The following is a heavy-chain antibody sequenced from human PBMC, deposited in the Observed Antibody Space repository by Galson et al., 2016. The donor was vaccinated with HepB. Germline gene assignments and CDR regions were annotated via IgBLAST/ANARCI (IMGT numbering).Heavy chain of an antibody. V-gene: IGHV4-39*02. CDR2: IHSSGKT. Sequence: LSLTCTVSGGSVGSVSHHWGWIRQPPGKGLEWIGSIHSSGKTYYSPSLVRRVAISIDTSMNHFSLALSSVTAADTAVYYCAREYESSVDDWGQGTLVTASS. CDR1: GGSVGSVSHH. CDR3: AREYESSVDD. J-gene: IGHJ4*02. D-gene: IGHD3-22*01.